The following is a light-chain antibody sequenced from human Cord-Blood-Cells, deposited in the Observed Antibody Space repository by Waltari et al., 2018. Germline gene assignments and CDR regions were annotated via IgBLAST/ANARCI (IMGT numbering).Light chain of an antibody. Sequence: QSVLTQPPSASGTPGQRVTISCSGSSPNIGSNTVNWYQQLPGTAPKHLIYSNNQRPSGVPDRFSGSKSGTSASLAISGLQSEDEADYYCAAWDDSLNGVVFGGGTKLTVL. J-gene: IGLJ2*01. CDR3: AAWDDSLNGVV. V-gene: IGLV1-44*01. CDR1: SPNIGSNT. CDR2: SNN.